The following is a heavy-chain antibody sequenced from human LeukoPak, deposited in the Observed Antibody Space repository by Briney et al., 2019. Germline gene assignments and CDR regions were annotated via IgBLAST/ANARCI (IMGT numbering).Heavy chain of an antibody. J-gene: IGHJ4*02. CDR2: ISYDGSNK. CDR1: GFTFSSYG. Sequence: GGSLRLSCAASGFTFSSYGMHWVRQAPGKGLEWVAVISYDGSNKYYADSVKGRFTISRDNSKNTLYLQMNSLRAEDTAVYYCAKYVHSGSYSFDYWGQETLVTVSS. V-gene: IGHV3-30*18. D-gene: IGHD1-26*01. CDR3: AKYVHSGSYSFDY.